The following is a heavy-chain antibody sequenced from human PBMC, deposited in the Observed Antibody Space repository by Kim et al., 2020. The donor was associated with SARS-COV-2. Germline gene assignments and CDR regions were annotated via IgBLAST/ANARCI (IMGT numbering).Heavy chain of an antibody. J-gene: IGHJ6*02. CDR3: ARGEYLSFGDLLYGGLDV. CDR2: IWFDGSHK. V-gene: IGHV3-33*01. CDR1: GFNFSSYN. D-gene: IGHD3-10*01. Sequence: GGSLRLSCTASGFNFSSYNIHWVRQAPGKGLEWVAVIWFDGSHKDYVDSVKGRFTISRDNSKNSVYLQMNSLRDGDSGVFYCARGEYLSFGDLLYGGLDVWGQGSTVTVSS.